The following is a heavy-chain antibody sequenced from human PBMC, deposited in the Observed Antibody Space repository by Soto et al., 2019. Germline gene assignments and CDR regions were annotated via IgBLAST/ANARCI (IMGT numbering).Heavy chain of an antibody. CDR2: IYRGDSDI. D-gene: IGHD6-13*01. Sequence: GESLKISCKGSGYSFTSYWIAWVRQMPGKGLEWMGIIYRGDSDIRYSPSFQGQVTMSTDKSISTAYLQMNSLRVEDAAVYYCAKGVDSSNWYPGYFDYWGQGTLVTVSS. CDR1: GYSFTSYW. J-gene: IGHJ4*02. CDR3: AKGVDSSNWYPGYFDY. V-gene: IGHV5-51*01.